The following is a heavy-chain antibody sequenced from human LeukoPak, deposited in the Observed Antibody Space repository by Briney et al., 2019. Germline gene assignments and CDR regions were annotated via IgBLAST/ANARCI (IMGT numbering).Heavy chain of an antibody. CDR3: AKDVGKWESLHFFDY. J-gene: IGHJ4*02. V-gene: IGHV3-23*01. D-gene: IGHD1-26*01. Sequence: GGSLRLSCLTSGFTFSTNAMSWVRQAPGKGLEWISGISGSGASTYYADSVTGRFTISRDNSGNTLYLQMNSLRGDDTAVYYCAKDVGKWESLHFFDYWGQGTLVTVSS. CDR2: ISGSGAST. CDR1: GFTFSTNA.